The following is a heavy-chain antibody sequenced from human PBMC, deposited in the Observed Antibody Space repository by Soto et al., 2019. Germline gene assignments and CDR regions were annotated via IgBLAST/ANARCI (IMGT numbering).Heavy chain of an antibody. J-gene: IGHJ4*02. CDR2: IYYSGST. D-gene: IGHD2-15*01. V-gene: IGHV4-59*01. Sequence: PSETLSLTCTVSGGSISSYYWSWIRQPPEKGLEWIGYIYYSGSTNYNPSLKSRVTISVDTSKNQFSLKLSSVTAADTAVYYCARDQGYCSGGSCYNYFDYWGQGTLVTVSS. CDR3: ARDQGYCSGGSCYNYFDY. CDR1: GGSISSYY.